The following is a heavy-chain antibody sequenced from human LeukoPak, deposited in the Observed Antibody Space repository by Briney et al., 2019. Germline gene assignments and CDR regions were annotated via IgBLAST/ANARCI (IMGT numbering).Heavy chain of an antibody. V-gene: IGHV3-66*04. CDR1: EFSVGSNY. Sequence: GGSLRLSCAASEFSVGSNYMTWVRQAPGKGLEWVSLIYSGGSTYYADSVKGGFTISRDNSKNTLYLQMNSLRAEDTAVYYCARQQWLAYYYYYYYMDVWGKGTTVTVSS. D-gene: IGHD6-19*01. CDR2: IYSGGST. CDR3: ARQQWLAYYYYYYYMDV. J-gene: IGHJ6*03.